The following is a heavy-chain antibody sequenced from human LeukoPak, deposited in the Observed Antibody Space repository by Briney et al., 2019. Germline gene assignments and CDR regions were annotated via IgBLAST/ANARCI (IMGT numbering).Heavy chain of an antibody. V-gene: IGHV3-23*01. Sequence: GGSLRLSCAASGFTFSNYGMSWVRQAPGKGLEWVSAISDSGAGTYYADSVKGRFTISRDNSKNTLYLQMNSLRAEDTAVYYCAKDRRRDDILTGSFSDWGQGTLVTVSS. D-gene: IGHD3-9*01. CDR2: ISDSGAGT. CDR1: GFTFSNYG. CDR3: AKDRRRDDILTGSFSD. J-gene: IGHJ4*02.